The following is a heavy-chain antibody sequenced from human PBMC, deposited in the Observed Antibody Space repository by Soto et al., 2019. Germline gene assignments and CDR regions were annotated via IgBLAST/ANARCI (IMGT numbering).Heavy chain of an antibody. CDR1: GYSFTSYW. D-gene: IGHD6-19*01. J-gene: IGHJ4*02. Sequence: HGESLKISCKGSGYSFTSYWIGWVRQMPGKGQEWMGIIYPGDSDNRYSPSFQGQVTISADKSISTAYLQWSSLKASDTAMYYCARVLAVADETDYWGQGTLVTVSS. CDR2: IYPGDSDN. V-gene: IGHV5-51*01. CDR3: ARVLAVADETDY.